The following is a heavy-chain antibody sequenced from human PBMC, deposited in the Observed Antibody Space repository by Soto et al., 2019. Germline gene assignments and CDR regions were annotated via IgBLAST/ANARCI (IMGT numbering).Heavy chain of an antibody. D-gene: IGHD6-19*01. V-gene: IGHV1-3*01. CDR3: APGIAVAGTGHFA. Sequence: ASVKVSCKASGYTFTSYAMHWVRQAPGQRLEWMGWINAGNGNTKYSQEFQGRVTITRDTSASTAYMELSSLRSEDTAVYYCAPGIAVAGTGHFAWGQGTLVTVSS. CDR2: INAGNGNT. CDR1: GYTFTSYA. J-gene: IGHJ5*02.